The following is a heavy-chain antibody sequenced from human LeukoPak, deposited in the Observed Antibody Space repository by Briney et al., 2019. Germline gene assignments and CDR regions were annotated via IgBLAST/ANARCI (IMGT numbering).Heavy chain of an antibody. V-gene: IGHV3-30*04. Sequence: PGRSLRLSCAASGFTFSSYAMHWVRQAPGKGLEWVAVISYDGSNKYYADSVKGRFTISRDNSKNTLYLQMNSLRAEDTAVYYCAKDDSSSGWYSYYYYGMDVWGQGTTVTVSS. J-gene: IGHJ6*02. CDR3: AKDDSSSGWYSYYYYGMDV. D-gene: IGHD6-19*01. CDR1: GFTFSSYA. CDR2: ISYDGSNK.